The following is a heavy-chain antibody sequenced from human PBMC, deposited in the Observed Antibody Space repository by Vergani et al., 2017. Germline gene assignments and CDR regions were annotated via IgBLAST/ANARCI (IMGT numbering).Heavy chain of an antibody. Sequence: EVQLVQSGAEVKKPGATMKISCKVSGYTFTDHYMHWVKPAPGKGLEWRGLVDPEDGETIYAEKFKGRVTIAEDTSTDTAHVELSSLRSEDTAVYYCATPQTVTSGGMEVWGQGTTVIVSS. CDR3: ATPQTVTSGGMEV. CDR1: GYTFTDHY. D-gene: IGHD4-17*01. V-gene: IGHV1-69-2*01. CDR2: VDPEDGET. J-gene: IGHJ6*02.